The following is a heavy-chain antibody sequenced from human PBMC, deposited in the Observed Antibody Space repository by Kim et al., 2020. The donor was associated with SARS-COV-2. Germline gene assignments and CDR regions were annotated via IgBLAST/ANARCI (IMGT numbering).Heavy chain of an antibody. V-gene: IGHV4-39*01. CDR1: GGSISSSSYY. J-gene: IGHJ4*02. CDR2: IYYSGST. D-gene: IGHD3-22*01. Sequence: SETLSLTCTVSGGSISSSSYYWGWIRQPPGKGLEWIGSIYYSGSTYYNPSLKSRVTISVDTSKNQFSLKLSSVTAADTAVYYCARHLAYYDSSGYRRGYDFDYWGQGTLVTVSS. CDR3: ARHLAYYDSSGYRRGYDFDY.